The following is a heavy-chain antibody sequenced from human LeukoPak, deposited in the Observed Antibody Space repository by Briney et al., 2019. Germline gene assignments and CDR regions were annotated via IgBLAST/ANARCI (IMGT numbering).Heavy chain of an antibody. D-gene: IGHD3-22*01. CDR2: IKQDGGEK. V-gene: IGHV3-7*01. CDR3: ATVPDYYDSSGYYYGY. CDR1: GFTFSSYW. J-gene: IGHJ4*02. Sequence: GGSLRLSCAASGFTFSSYWMSWVRQAPGKGLEWVANIKQDGGEKYYVDSVKGRFTISRDNAKNSLYLQMNSLRADDTAVYYCATVPDYYDSSGYYYGYWGQGTLVTVSS.